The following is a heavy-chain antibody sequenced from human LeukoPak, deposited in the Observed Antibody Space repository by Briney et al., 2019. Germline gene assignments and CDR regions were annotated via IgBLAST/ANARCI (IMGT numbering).Heavy chain of an antibody. CDR2: INPNSGGT. Sequence: ASVKVSCKASGYTFTGYYMHWVRQAPGQGLEWMGWINPNSGGTNYAQKFQGWVTMTRDTSISTAYMELSRLGSDDTAVYYCARAGYIAAAAPRNWFDPWGQGTLVTVSS. J-gene: IGHJ5*02. D-gene: IGHD6-13*01. CDR1: GYTFTGYY. V-gene: IGHV1-2*04. CDR3: ARAGYIAAAAPRNWFDP.